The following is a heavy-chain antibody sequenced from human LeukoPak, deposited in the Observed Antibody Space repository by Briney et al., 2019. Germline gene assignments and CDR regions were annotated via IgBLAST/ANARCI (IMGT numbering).Heavy chain of an antibody. Sequence: GASVKVSCKASGGTFSSYAISWVRQAPGQGREWMGGIIPIFGTANYAQKFQGRVTITADKSTSTAYMELSSLRSEDTAVYYCATTGYYYDSRDWFDPWGQGTLVTVSS. D-gene: IGHD3-22*01. V-gene: IGHV1-69*06. CDR2: IIPIFGTA. J-gene: IGHJ5*02. CDR1: GGTFSSYA. CDR3: ATTGYYYDSRDWFDP.